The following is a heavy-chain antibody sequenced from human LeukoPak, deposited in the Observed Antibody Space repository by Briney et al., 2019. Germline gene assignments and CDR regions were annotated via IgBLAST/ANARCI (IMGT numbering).Heavy chain of an antibody. CDR2: INPNSGGT. Sequence: ASVKVSCKASGYTFTGYYMHWVRQAPGQGLEWMGWINPNSGGTNYAQKFQDRVNMTRDTSISTAYMELSRLRSDDTAVYYCARVSYGDYGFGAAFDIWGQGTMVTVSS. V-gene: IGHV1-2*02. CDR3: ARVSYGDYGFGAAFDI. J-gene: IGHJ3*02. CDR1: GYTFTGYY. D-gene: IGHD4-17*01.